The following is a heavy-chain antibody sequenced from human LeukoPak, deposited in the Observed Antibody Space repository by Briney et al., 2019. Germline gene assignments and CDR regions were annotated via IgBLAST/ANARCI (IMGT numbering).Heavy chain of an antibody. Sequence: ASVKVSCKASGYTFTSYGISWVRQAPGQGLEWMGWISAYNGNTSYAQKLQGRVSMTRDTSITTAYMELSSLRSDDTAIYYCARNTPNYGDFDFWGQGTLVTVSS. CDR3: ARNTPNYGDFDF. V-gene: IGHV1-18*01. D-gene: IGHD4-17*01. CDR1: GYTFTSYG. CDR2: ISAYNGNT. J-gene: IGHJ4*02.